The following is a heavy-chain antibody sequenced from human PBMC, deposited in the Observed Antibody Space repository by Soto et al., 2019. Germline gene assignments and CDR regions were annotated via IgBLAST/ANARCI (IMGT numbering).Heavy chain of an antibody. V-gene: IGHV1-18*01. CDR3: ARDNGYGSAASQFDP. J-gene: IGHJ5*02. D-gene: IGHD6-25*01. CDR1: GYTFTSYG. CDR2: INAYNGNT. Sequence: QVQLVQSGAEVKKPAASVKVSCKASGYTFTSYGISWVRQAPGQGLEWMGWINAYNGNTNYAQKLQGRVTMTTDTSTSTAYMELRSLRSADTAVYYCARDNGYGSAASQFDPWGQGTLVIVSS.